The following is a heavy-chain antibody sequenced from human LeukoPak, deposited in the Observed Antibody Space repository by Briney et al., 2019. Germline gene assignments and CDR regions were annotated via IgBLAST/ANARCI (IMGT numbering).Heavy chain of an antibody. J-gene: IGHJ4*02. CDR2: ISGSGGST. V-gene: IGHV3-23*01. CDR3: AKVLANYVYAFDY. CDR1: GFTFSSYA. Sequence: GGSLRLSCAASGFTFSSYAMSWVRQAPGKGLEWVSAISGSGGSTYYADSVKGRFTISRDNSKNTLYLQMNSLRAEDTAIYYCAKVLANYVYAFDYWGQGTLVTVSS. D-gene: IGHD4/OR15-4a*01.